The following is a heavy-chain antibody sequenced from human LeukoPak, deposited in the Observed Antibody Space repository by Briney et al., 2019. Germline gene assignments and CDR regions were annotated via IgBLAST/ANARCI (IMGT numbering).Heavy chain of an antibody. CDR2: LFDARKV. J-gene: IGHJ4*02. Sequence: PSETLTLTCTVSNGSMRSYYWTWIRQPAGKGLEWVGRLFDARKVNYNPSLGGRVTMSMDTSKNEFSLRMTSVTAADTAVYHCARGFQGVFDYWGQGALVIVSS. CDR3: ARGFQGVFDY. V-gene: IGHV4-4*07. CDR1: NGSMRSYY.